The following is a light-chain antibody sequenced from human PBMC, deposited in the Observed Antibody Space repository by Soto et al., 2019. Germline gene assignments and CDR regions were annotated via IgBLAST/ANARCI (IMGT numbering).Light chain of an antibody. J-gene: IGKJ1*01. CDR2: DAS. CDR3: QQYNNWPPWT. Sequence: VMTQSPATLSVSPGERATLSCRASQSISNNLAWDQQRPGQAPRLLIYDASTRATGVPARFSGGGSGTDFTLTISGLQSEDFAVYYCQQYNNWPPWTFGQGTEVEIK. CDR1: QSISNN. V-gene: IGKV3-15*01.